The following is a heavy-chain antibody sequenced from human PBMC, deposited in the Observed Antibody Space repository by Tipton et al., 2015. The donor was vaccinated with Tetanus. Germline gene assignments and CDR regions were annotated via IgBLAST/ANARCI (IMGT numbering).Heavy chain of an antibody. CDR1: GGTFSSYA. V-gene: IGHV1-2*02. Sequence: QSGPEVKKPGSSVKVSCKASGGTFSSYAISWVRQAPGQGLEWMGWINPNSGGTNYAQKFQGRVTMTRDTSISTAYMELSRLRSDDTAVYYCARDETGDSRDYWGQGTLVTVSS. J-gene: IGHJ4*02. CDR2: INPNSGGT. CDR3: ARDETGDSRDY. D-gene: IGHD7-27*01.